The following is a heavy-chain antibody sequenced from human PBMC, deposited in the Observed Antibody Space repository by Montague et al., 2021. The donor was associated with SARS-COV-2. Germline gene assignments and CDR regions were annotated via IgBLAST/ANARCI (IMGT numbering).Heavy chain of an antibody. CDR1: GYAFTSYD. CDR3: ARGRLKLKYYDILTGHHYFYYMDV. J-gene: IGHJ6*02. V-gene: IGHV1-8*01. CDR2: MNPNSGNT. D-gene: IGHD3-9*01. Sequence: SVKVSCKASGYAFTSYDINWVRQATGQGLEWMGWMNPNSGNTGYAQKFQGRVTMTRNTSISTAYMELSSLRSEDTAVYYCARGRLKLKYYDILTGHHYFYYMDVWGQGTTVTVSS.